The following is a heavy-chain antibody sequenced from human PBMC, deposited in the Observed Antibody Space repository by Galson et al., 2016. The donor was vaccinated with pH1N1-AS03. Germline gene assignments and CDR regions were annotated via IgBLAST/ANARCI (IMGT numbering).Heavy chain of an antibody. CDR3: ARDTGGWYFDL. CDR1: GSTTSLFY. V-gene: IGHV4-59*01. Sequence: SETLSLTCSVFGSTTSLFYWNWIRQPPGKGLEWIGFIHHSGSTNYNPSLTSRVTISIDTSENQFSLQLSSVTAADTSVYSCARDTGGWYFDLWGRGTLVTVSS. J-gene: IGHJ2*01. D-gene: IGHD1-1*01. CDR2: IHHSGST.